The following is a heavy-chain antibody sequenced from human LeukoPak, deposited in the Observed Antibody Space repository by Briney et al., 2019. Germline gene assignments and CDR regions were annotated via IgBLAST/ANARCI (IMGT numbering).Heavy chain of an antibody. V-gene: IGHV3-66*01. CDR3: ARVIPPLPGEILQSAVAGY. J-gene: IGHJ4*02. CDR1: EFTVRSNY. Sequence: GGSLRLSCAACEFTVRSNYMSWVRQAPAEGLEGVSVHYNGGSTYYADSVKGRYTISRDNSKNTLYLQMNSLRAEDTAVYYCARVIPPLPGEILQSAVAGYWGPGTLVTVSS. CDR2: HYNGGST. D-gene: IGHD6-19*01.